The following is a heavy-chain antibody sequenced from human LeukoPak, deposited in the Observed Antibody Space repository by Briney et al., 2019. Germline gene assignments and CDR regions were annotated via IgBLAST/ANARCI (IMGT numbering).Heavy chain of an antibody. CDR1: GFTFSSYA. CDR3: AKDLVAAAGTGYYYYYYGMDV. J-gene: IGHJ6*02. Sequence: GGSLRLSCAASGFTFSSYAMSWVRQAPGKGLEWVSAISGSGGSTYYADSVKGRFTISRDNSKNTLYLQMNSLRAEDTAVYYCAKDLVAAAGTGYYYYYYGMDVWGQRTMVTVSS. D-gene: IGHD6-13*01. V-gene: IGHV3-23*01. CDR2: ISGSGGST.